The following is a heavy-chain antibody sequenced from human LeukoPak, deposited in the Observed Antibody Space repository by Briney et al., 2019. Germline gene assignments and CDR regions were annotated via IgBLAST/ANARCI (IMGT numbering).Heavy chain of an antibody. V-gene: IGHV3-23*01. J-gene: IGHJ4*02. CDR3: AKSGYDSSGYQADY. CDR1: GFTFTYYA. D-gene: IGHD3-22*01. CDR2: ISGSGGST. Sequence: QPGGSLRLSCAASGFTFTYYAMSWVRQAPGKGLEWVSGISGSGGSTYYADSVKGRFTISRDNSKNTPYLQMNSLRAEDTAVYYCAKSGYDSSGYQADYWGQGTLVTVSS.